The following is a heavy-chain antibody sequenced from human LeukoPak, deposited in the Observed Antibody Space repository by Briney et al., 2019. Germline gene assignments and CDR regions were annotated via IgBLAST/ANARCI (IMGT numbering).Heavy chain of an antibody. V-gene: IGHV3-15*01. CDR2: IKSKTDGGTT. J-gene: IGHJ4*02. D-gene: IGHD5-12*01. CDR3: AKEAWLTGWNYYFDY. CDR1: GFTFSNAW. Sequence: GGSLRLSCAATGFTFSNAWMSWVRQAPGKGLEWVGRIKSKTDGGTTDYAAPVKGRFTISRDDSKNTLYLQMNSLRAEDTAVYYCAKEAWLTGWNYYFDYWGQGTLVTVSS.